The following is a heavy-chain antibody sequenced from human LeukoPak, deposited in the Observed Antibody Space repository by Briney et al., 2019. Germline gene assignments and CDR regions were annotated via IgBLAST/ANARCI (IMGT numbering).Heavy chain of an antibody. J-gene: IGHJ4*02. CDR3: ARDLRANYYASID. CDR2: IIPIFGTA. V-gene: IGHV1-69*05. CDR1: GGTFSSYA. Sequence: ASVKVSCKASGGTFSSYAISWARQAPGQGLEWMGGIIPIFGTANYAQKFQGRVTITTDESTSTAYMELSSLRSEDTAVYYCARDLRANYYASIDWGQGTLVTVSS. D-gene: IGHD3-10*01.